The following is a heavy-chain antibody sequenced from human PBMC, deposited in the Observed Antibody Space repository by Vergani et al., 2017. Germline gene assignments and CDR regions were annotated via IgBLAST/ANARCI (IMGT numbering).Heavy chain of an antibody. Sequence: EVQLVESGGGLVQPGGSLRLSCAASGFTFSSYSMNWVRQAPGKGLEWVSYISSSSSTIYYADSVKGRFTISRDNVKNSLYLQMNSLRAEDTAVYYCARGVTTVTTGGDYWGQGTLVTVSS. CDR3: ARGVTTVTTGGDY. CDR2: ISSSSSTI. V-gene: IGHV3-48*01. J-gene: IGHJ4*02. CDR1: GFTFSSYS. D-gene: IGHD4-17*01.